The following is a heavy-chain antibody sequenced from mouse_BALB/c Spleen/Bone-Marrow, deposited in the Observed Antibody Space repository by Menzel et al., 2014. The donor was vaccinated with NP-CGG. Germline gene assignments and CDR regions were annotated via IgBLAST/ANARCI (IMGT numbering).Heavy chain of an antibody. D-gene: IGHD2-4*01. CDR3: ARDSFLITRALDY. CDR2: MWGDGST. V-gene: IGHV2-6-7*01. J-gene: IGHJ4*01. CDR1: GFSLTGYG. Sequence: VKLMESGPGLVAPSQSLSITCTVSGFSLTGYGVSWVRQPPGKGLEWLGMMWGDGSTDYNSALKSRLSINKDNSKSQVFLKMNSLQTDDTARYYCARDSFLITRALDYWGQGTSVTVSS.